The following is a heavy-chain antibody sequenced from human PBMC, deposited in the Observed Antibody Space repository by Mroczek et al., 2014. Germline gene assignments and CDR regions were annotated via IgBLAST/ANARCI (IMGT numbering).Heavy chain of an antibody. J-gene: IGHJ4*02. CDR1: GFTFSDYY. CDR3: ARSERRLLRYPFHPDY. Sequence: QVQLVQSGGGLVKPGGSLRLSCAASGFTFSDYYMSWIRQAPGKGLEWVSYISSSGSTIYYADSVKGRFTISRDNAKNSLYLQMNSLRAEDTAVYYCARSERRLLRYPFHPDYWGQGTLVTVSS. D-gene: IGHD3-9*01. CDR2: ISSSGSTI. V-gene: IGHV3-11*01.